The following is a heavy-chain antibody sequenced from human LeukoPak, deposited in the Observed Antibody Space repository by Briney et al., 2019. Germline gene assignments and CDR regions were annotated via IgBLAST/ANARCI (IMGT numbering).Heavy chain of an antibody. CDR3: AKDRGGTMVRGVYYYCAMHD. D-gene: IGHD3-10*01. CDR1: GFAFRTYG. Sequence: GGSLRLSCAASGFAFRTYGMHWVRQAPGKGLEWVAVISYDGSEKHNEDSVKGRFTISRDNSKNMLYLEMNSLRTEDTAVYYCAKDRGGTMVRGVYYYCAMHDWGQGTTVTVSS. V-gene: IGHV3-30*18. CDR2: ISYDGSEK. J-gene: IGHJ6*02.